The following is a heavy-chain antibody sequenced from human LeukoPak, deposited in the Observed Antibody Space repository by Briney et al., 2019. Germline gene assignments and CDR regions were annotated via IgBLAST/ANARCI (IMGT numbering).Heavy chain of an antibody. Sequence: GGSLRLSCAASGFTFSSYAMNWVRQAPGKGLEWVSAISGSGGSTYYADSVKGRFTISRDNSKNTLYLQMNSLRAEDTAVYYCAKDLYVVTATPGWYFDLWGRGTLVTVSS. CDR2: ISGSGGST. D-gene: IGHD2-21*02. J-gene: IGHJ2*01. CDR3: AKDLYVVTATPGWYFDL. CDR1: GFTFSSYA. V-gene: IGHV3-23*01.